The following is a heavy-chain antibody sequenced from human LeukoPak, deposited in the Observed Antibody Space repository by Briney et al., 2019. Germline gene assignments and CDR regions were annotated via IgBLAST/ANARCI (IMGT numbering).Heavy chain of an antibody. CDR3: TGGSGWYSPDY. Sequence: GGSLRLSCAASGFTFSGSAMHWVRQASVKGLEWVGLIRSSTNNYATAYAASVRGRFTISRDGSKDTAYLQMNSLKTEDTAVYYCTGGSGWYSPDYWGQGTLVTVYS. D-gene: IGHD6-19*01. CDR1: GFTFSGSA. CDR2: IRSSTNNYAT. V-gene: IGHV3-73*01. J-gene: IGHJ4*02.